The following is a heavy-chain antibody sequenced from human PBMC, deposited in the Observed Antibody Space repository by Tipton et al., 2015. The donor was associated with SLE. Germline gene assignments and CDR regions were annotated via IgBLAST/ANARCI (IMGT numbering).Heavy chain of an antibody. CDR2: IYYSGST. CDR3: ARVIRGVIWYFDL. CDR1: GGSISSHY. D-gene: IGHD3-10*01. V-gene: IGHV4-59*11. Sequence: LRLSCTVSGGSISSHYWSWIRQPPGKGLEWIGYIYYSGSTNYNPSLKSRVTISVDTSKNQFSLKLSSVTAADTAVYYCARVIRGVIWYFDLWGRGTLVTVSS. J-gene: IGHJ2*01.